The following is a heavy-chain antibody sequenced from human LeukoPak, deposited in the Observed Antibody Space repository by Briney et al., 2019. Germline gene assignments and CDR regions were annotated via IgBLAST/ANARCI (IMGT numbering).Heavy chain of an antibody. V-gene: IGHV3-30*04. J-gene: IGHJ6*03. CDR2: ISYDGSNK. Sequence: GGSLRLSCAASGLTFSSYAMHWVRQAPGKGLEWVAVISYDGSNKYYADSVKGRFTISRDNSKNTLYLQMNSLRAEDTAVYYCAKDGGGYYPSYYYMDVWGKGITVTISS. CDR1: GLTFSSYA. CDR3: AKDGGGYYPSYYYMDV. D-gene: IGHD2-15*01.